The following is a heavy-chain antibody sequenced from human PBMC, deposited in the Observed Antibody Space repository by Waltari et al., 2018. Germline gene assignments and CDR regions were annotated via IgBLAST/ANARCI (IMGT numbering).Heavy chain of an antibody. V-gene: IGHV4-4*07. CDR3: ARETRHGDWFDP. Sequence: QVQLHESGPGLVQPSETLSLACSVSGDSVVSNYWSWIRQSAGKGMEWIGLIYVGGTTNYNPALSGRVSMSVDMSKNQIFLKIMSVTAADTGVYYCARETRHGDWFDPWGQGTLVTVSS. J-gene: IGHJ5*02. CDR2: IYVGGTT. D-gene: IGHD3-16*01. CDR1: GDSVVSNY.